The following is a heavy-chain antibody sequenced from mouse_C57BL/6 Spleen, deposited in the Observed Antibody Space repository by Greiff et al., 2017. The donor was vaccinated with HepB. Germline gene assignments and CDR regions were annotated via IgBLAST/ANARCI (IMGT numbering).Heavy chain of an antibody. J-gene: IGHJ4*01. Sequence: QVQLQQPGAELVKPGASVKMSCKASGYTFTSYWITWVKQRPGQGLEWIGDIYPGSGSTNYNEKFKSKATLTVDTSTSTAYMQLSSLTSEDSAVYYCARYNYECSYYAMDYWGQGTSVTVSS. D-gene: IGHD1-1*01. CDR2: IYPGSGST. CDR3: ARYNYECSYYAMDY. V-gene: IGHV1-55*01. CDR1: GYTFTSYW.